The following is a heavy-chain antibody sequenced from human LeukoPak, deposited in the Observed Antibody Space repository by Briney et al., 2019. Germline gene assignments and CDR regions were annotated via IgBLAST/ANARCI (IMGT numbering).Heavy chain of an antibody. CDR3: ARVNYYYDSSGSYEFDY. D-gene: IGHD3-22*01. Sequence: GGSLRLSCAASGFTFDDYGMSWVLQAPGKGLEWVSGINWNGGSTGYADSVKGRFTISRDNAKNSLYLQMNSLRAEDTALYYCARVNYYYDSSGSYEFDYWGQGTLVTVSS. CDR1: GFTFDDYG. V-gene: IGHV3-20*04. CDR2: INWNGGST. J-gene: IGHJ4*02.